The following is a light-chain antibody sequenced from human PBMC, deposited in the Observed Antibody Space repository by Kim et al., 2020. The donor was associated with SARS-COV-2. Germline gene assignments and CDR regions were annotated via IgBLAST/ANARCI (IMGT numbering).Light chain of an antibody. CDR3: QSYDSSLSGFVI. J-gene: IGLJ2*01. V-gene: IGLV1-40*01. CDR1: SSNIGAGYD. Sequence: VTISCTGSSSNIGAGYDVHWYQQLPGTAPKVLIYGNSRRPSGVPDRFSGSKSGTSASLAITGLQAEDEADYYCQSYDSSLSGFVIFGGGTQLTVL. CDR2: GNS.